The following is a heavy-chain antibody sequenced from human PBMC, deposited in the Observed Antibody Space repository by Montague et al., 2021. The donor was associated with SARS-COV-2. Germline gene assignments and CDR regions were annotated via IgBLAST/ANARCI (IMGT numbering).Heavy chain of an antibody. Sequence: SETLSLTCTVSGGSISSSSYYWGWIRQPPGKGLEWIGSIYYSGSTYYNPSLKSRVTISVDTSKNQFSLKLSSVTAADTAVYYCARQRLDLTIFGVVTGRVFDYWGQGTLVTVSS. D-gene: IGHD3-3*01. CDR3: ARQRLDLTIFGVVTGRVFDY. CDR2: IYYSGST. CDR1: GGSISSSSYY. V-gene: IGHV4-39*01. J-gene: IGHJ4*02.